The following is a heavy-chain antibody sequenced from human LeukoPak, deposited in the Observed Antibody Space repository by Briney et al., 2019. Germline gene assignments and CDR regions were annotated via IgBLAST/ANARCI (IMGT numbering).Heavy chain of an antibody. CDR1: GFSFTTTGVG. J-gene: IGHJ4*02. D-gene: IGHD3-10*01. V-gene: IGHV2-5*02. CDR3: AHCLDNGSGYYFDY. Sequence: SGPTLVKPTQTLTLTCTFSGFSFTTTGVGVGWIRQPPGKALDWLALIYWDDDKRYTPSLENRLTLTRDTSKNQVVLTMTNMDPVDTATYFCAHCLDNGSGYYFDYWGQGTLVTVSS. CDR2: IYWDDDK.